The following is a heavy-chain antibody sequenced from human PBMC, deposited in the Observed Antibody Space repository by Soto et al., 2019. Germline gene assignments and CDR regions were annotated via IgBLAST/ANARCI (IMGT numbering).Heavy chain of an antibody. J-gene: IGHJ6*02. CDR2: IYYSGTT. Sequence: PSETLSLTCTASGGSISSGGYFWSWLRQYPGKGLEWIGYIYYSGTTYYNPSLKSRVTISIDTSENRFSLRLGSVTAADTAVYYCARWDLRFYGMDVWGQGTTVTSP. V-gene: IGHV4-31*02. CDR1: GGSISSGGYF. D-gene: IGHD1-26*01. CDR3: ARWDLRFYGMDV.